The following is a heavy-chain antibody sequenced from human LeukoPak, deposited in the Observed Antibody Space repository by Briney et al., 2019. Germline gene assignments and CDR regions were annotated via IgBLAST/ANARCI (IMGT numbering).Heavy chain of an antibody. V-gene: IGHV4-4*07. CDR1: GGSISSYY. Sequence: SETLSLTCTVSGGSISSYYWSWIRQPAGKGLEWIGRIYTSGSTNHNASLKSRVTMSVDTSKNQFSLKVSSVTAAGTAVYYCARFRVAGILDYWGQGTLVTVSS. CDR2: IYTSGST. D-gene: IGHD6-19*01. J-gene: IGHJ4*02. CDR3: ARFRVAGILDY.